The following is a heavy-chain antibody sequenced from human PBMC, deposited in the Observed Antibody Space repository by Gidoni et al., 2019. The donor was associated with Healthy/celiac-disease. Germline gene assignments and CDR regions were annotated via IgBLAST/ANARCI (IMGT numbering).Heavy chain of an antibody. J-gene: IGHJ4*02. V-gene: IGHV3-74*01. D-gene: IGHD5-18*01. CDR3: ARGHDTAMAQDY. Sequence: EVQLVESGGGLVQPGGSLRLSCAASGFTFSSYWLHWVRQAPGKGLVWVSRINSDGSSTSYADSVKGRFTISRDNAKNTLYLQMNSLRAEDTAVYYCARGHDTAMAQDYWGQGTLVTVSS. CDR1: GFTFSSYW. CDR2: INSDGSST.